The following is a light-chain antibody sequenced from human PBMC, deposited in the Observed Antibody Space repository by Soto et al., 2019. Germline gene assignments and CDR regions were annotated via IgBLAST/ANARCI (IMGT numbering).Light chain of an antibody. J-gene: IGKJ4*01. Sequence: EIVLTQSPATLSLSPGERATLSCRASQTVANYLDWYQQKPGQAPRLLIYESSNRATGIAARFSGSGSGTDLPLTISTLVDEALAAQYCQQLTTDPAGVFGGGTPVEIK. CDR3: QQLTTDPAGV. CDR1: QTVANY. CDR2: ESS. V-gene: IGKV3-11*01.